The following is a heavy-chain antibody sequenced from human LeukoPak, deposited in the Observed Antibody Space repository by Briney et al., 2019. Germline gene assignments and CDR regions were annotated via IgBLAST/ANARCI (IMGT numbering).Heavy chain of an antibody. Sequence: GGSLRLSCAASGSTFSSYWISWVRQAPGKGLEWVANIKQDGSEKYYVDSVKGRFTISRDNAKNSLYLQMNSLRAEDTAVYYCARAPGIAVAGPWAYWGQGTLVTVSS. CDR1: GSTFSSYW. D-gene: IGHD6-19*01. CDR2: IKQDGSEK. V-gene: IGHV3-7*01. CDR3: ARAPGIAVAGPWAY. J-gene: IGHJ4*02.